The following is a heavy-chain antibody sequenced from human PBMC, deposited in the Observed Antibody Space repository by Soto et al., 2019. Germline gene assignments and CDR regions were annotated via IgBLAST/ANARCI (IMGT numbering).Heavy chain of an antibody. J-gene: IGHJ4*02. CDR3: ARGDSLLRPFDY. Sequence: ASVKVSCKASGGTFSSYAISWVRQAPGQGLEWMGGIIPIFGTANYAQKFQGRVTITADESTSTAYMELSSLRSEDTAVYYCARGDSLLRPFDYWGQGTLVTVS. CDR1: GGTFSSYA. V-gene: IGHV1-69*13. D-gene: IGHD2-2*01. CDR2: IIPIFGTA.